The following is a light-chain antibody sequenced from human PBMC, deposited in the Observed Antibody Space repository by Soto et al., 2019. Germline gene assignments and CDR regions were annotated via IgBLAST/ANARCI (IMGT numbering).Light chain of an antibody. J-gene: IGKJ4*01. V-gene: IGKV3-20*01. CDR3: QQYGSSPS. Sequence: ELVLTQSPGTLSLSPGERATLACRASQSVSSSYLAWYKQKPGQAPRLLIYDASSRATGIPDRFSGSGSATDFTLTISRLEPEDFAVYYGQQYGSSPSFGGGTKVEIK. CDR2: DAS. CDR1: QSVSSSY.